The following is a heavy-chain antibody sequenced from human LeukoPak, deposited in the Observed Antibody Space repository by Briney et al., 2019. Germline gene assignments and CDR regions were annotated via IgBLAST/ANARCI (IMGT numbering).Heavy chain of an antibody. D-gene: IGHD4-11*01. CDR1: GGSISSYY. V-gene: IGHV4-59*01. Sequence: PSETLSLTCSVSGGSISSYYWSWIRQPPGKGLGWIGYIYYTGSTNYNPSLESRVTISIDTSKKQLSLKLRSVTAADTAVYYCARDRRESSKPNDAFDIWGQGTMVTVSS. CDR3: ARDRRESSKPNDAFDI. CDR2: IYYTGST. J-gene: IGHJ3*02.